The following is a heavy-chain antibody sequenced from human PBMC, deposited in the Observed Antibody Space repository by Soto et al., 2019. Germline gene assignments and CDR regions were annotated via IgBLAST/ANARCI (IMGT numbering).Heavy chain of an antibody. J-gene: IGHJ6*02. CDR3: VKDKGSTVSPSDYYYNGMDV. CDR1: GLTFSNYA. D-gene: IGHD4-17*01. V-gene: IGHV3-23*01. Sequence: EVQLSESGGGLVQPGGSLRLSCVASGLTFSNYAMHWVRQAPGKGLEWVSGIGYGGGGTYYADSVKGRLTISRHNSKNTVYLQMSSLRAEDTAVYYCVKDKGSTVSPSDYYYNGMDVWGQGTTVTVSS. CDR2: IGYGGGGT.